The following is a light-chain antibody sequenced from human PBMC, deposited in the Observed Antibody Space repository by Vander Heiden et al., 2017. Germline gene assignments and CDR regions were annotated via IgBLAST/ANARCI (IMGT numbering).Light chain of an antibody. CDR1: SLSSHF. CDR3: TSRHNTDKYLV. J-gene: IGLJ2*01. CDR2: AKD. V-gene: IGLV3-19*01. Sequence: SSALTQDPAVSVALAQTVRITCQGDSLSSHFASWYQQKPGQAPLLVIYAKDKRHSGIPDRFSGSRAGYTASLTITGAQADDEAEYFCTSRHNTDKYLVFGGGTNLTVL.